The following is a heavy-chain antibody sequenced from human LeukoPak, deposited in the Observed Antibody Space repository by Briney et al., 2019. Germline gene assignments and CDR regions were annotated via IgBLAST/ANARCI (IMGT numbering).Heavy chain of an antibody. CDR2: ISSSSSFI. V-gene: IGHV3-21*01. CDR3: ASETKRGYSYGSPTDAFDI. Sequence: GGSLRLSCAVSGFTFSHYSMTWVRQAPGKGLEWVSSISSSSSFIYYADSVKGRFTISRDNAKKSLYLQMNSLRAEDTAVYYCASETKRGYSYGSPTDAFDIWGQGTMVTVSS. CDR1: GFTFSHYS. J-gene: IGHJ3*02. D-gene: IGHD5-18*01.